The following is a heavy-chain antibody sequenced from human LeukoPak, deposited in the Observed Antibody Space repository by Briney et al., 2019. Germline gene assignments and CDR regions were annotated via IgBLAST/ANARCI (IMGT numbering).Heavy chain of an antibody. V-gene: IGHV4-61*01. Sequence: PSETLSLTCTVSGDSVNSGTYYWSWIRQPPGKGLEWIGYIYYSGSTDYNPSLKSRATISLDASKNQFSLKLTSVTAADTAVYYCARDTRGFCRGRRCSSGGRGINWFDAWGRGTLVIVSS. J-gene: IGHJ5*02. CDR2: IYYSGST. D-gene: IGHD2-15*01. CDR1: GDSVNSGTYY. CDR3: ARDTRGFCRGRRCSSGGRGINWFDA.